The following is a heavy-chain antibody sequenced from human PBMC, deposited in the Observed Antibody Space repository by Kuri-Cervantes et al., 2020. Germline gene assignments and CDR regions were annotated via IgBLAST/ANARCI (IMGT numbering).Heavy chain of an antibody. Sequence: GESLEISCAASGFTFSNAWMSWVRQAPGKGLEWVSAISGSGGSTYYADSVKGRFTISRDNSKNTLYLQMNSLRAEDTAVYYCAKEKAVGDSSSWYGYFDYWGQGTLVTVSS. V-gene: IGHV3-23*01. CDR3: AKEKAVGDSSSWYGYFDY. D-gene: IGHD6-13*01. CDR1: GFTFSNAW. CDR2: ISGSGGST. J-gene: IGHJ4*02.